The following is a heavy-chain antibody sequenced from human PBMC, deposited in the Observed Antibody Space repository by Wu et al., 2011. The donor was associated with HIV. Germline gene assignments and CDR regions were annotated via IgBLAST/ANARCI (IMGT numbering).Heavy chain of an antibody. V-gene: IGHV1-69*04. CDR3: TTLPVAGTLVLQSFDY. CDR1: RGTFNSYE. Sequence: VHLVQSGAEVKKPGSSVKVSCKASRGTFNSYEINWVRQAPGQGLDWMGRIIPLLGTSTPAQRLQDRVTLTADTSTDTTYMELRSLRSEDTATYYCTTLPVAGTLVLQSFDYWGQGTVVTVSS. CDR2: IIPLLGTS. J-gene: IGHJ4*02. D-gene: IGHD6-19*01.